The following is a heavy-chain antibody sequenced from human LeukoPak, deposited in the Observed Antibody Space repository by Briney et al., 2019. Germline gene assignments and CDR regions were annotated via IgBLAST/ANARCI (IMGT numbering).Heavy chain of an antibody. Sequence: GGSLRLSCTDSEFTFSNYNMNWVRQAPGKAMEWISSITSSGTYSFYADSVKGRFTISRDNAKNSLYLQMDSLGPEDTAVYYCARGVEMATIRFDPWGQGTLVTVSS. CDR1: EFTFSNYN. CDR3: ARGVEMATIRFDP. D-gene: IGHD5-24*01. J-gene: IGHJ5*02. V-gene: IGHV3-21*01. CDR2: ITSSGTYS.